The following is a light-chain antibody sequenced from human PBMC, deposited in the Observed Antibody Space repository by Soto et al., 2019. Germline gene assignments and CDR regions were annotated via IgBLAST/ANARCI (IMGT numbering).Light chain of an antibody. J-gene: IGLJ2*01. CDR1: SSDVGGYNY. V-gene: IGLV2-14*01. CDR3: YSYTSSSTVL. CDR2: DVS. Sequence: QSALTQPASVSGSPGQSITISCTGISSDVGGYNYVSWYQQHPDKALKLMIYDVSNRRSGVSNRFSGSKSGNTASLTISGLQAEDEADYYCYSYTSSSTVLFGGGTKLTVL.